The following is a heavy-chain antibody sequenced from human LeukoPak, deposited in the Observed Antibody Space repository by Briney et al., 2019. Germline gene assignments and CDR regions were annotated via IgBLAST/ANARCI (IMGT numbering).Heavy chain of an antibody. Sequence: PGGSLRLSCAASGFTFSRYSMNWVRQAPGKGLEWVSSITSSSSYIYYADSLKGRFTISRDNSKNTLYLQMNSLRAEDTAVYYCAKELYCSGGSCYAPFDYWGQGTLVTVSS. V-gene: IGHV3-21*04. CDR2: ITSSSSYI. CDR3: AKELYCSGGSCYAPFDY. J-gene: IGHJ4*02. D-gene: IGHD2-15*01. CDR1: GFTFSRYS.